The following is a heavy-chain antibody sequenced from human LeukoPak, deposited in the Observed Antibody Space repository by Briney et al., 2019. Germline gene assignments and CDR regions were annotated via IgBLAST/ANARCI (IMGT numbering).Heavy chain of an antibody. CDR2: IGTAGDT. J-gene: IGHJ6*04. V-gene: IGHV3-13*01. Sequence: GGSLILSCAASGFTFSSYDMHWVRQATGKGLEWVSAIGTAGDTYYPGSVKGRFTISRENAKNSLYLQMNSLRAGDTAVYYCARALLRGYYDSSGYEPLDVWGKGTTVTVSS. D-gene: IGHD3-22*01. CDR1: GFTFSSYD. CDR3: ARALLRGYYDSSGYEPLDV.